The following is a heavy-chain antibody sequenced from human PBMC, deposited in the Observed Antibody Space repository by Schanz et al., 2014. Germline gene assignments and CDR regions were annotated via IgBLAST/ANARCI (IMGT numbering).Heavy chain of an antibody. J-gene: IGHJ3*02. V-gene: IGHV1-69*02. D-gene: IGHD2-15*01. Sequence: QVQLVQSEAEVKKPGSSVKVSCKASGGTFSSYTISWVRQAPGQGLEWMGRIVPIAGITNYARRFQGRVTITADKSSDTAYMELSSLRSDDTAVYYCARGGGPEDVFDIWGQGTILTVSS. CDR3: ARGGGPEDVFDI. CDR2: IVPIAGIT. CDR1: GGTFSSYT.